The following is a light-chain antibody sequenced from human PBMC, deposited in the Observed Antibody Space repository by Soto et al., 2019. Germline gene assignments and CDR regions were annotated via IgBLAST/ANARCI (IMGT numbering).Light chain of an antibody. V-gene: IGLV2-14*01. CDR3: SSYTSSSTPYV. CDR2: DVS. Sequence: SAPPQPSPLSGAPGQSITLLCPGNSKEFGGYNYVSWYQQHPGKAPKLMIYDVSNRPSGVSNRFSGSKSGNTASLTISGLQAEDEADYYCSSYTSSSTPYVFGTGTKVTVL. J-gene: IGLJ1*01. CDR1: SKEFGGYNY.